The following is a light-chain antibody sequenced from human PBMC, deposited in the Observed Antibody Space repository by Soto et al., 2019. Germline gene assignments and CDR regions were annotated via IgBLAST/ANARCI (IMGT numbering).Light chain of an antibody. CDR2: DAS. CDR1: QSVSSY. CDR3: QQRSNWPPKYT. V-gene: IGKV3-11*01. J-gene: IGKJ2*01. Sequence: EIVLTQSPATLSLSPGERATLSCRASQSVSSYLAWYQQKPGQAPRLLIYDASNMATGIPARFSGSGSGTDFTLTISNLEPEDFAVYYCQQRSNWPPKYTFGQGTKLEIK.